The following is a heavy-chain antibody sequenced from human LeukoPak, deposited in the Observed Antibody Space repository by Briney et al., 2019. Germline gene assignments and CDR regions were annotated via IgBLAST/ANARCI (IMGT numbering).Heavy chain of an antibody. CDR1: GYTFTSYX. D-gene: IGHD2-2*01. V-gene: IGHV1-18*01. CDR3: ARDTEIVPAVAYYYYGMDV. Sequence: GASVKVSCKASGYTFTSYXMSWVRQAPGQGLEWMGWXSXYNGNTNYAQKVQGRVTMTTDTSTSTAYMELRRLRSDDTAVYYCARDTEIVPAVAYYYYGMDVWGQGTTVTVSS. J-gene: IGHJ6*02. CDR2: XSXYNGNT.